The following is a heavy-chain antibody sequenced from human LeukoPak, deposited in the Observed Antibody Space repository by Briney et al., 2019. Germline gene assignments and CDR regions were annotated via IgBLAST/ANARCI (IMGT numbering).Heavy chain of an antibody. CDR3: ATSRRKEAYYYYGMDV. CDR2: FDPEDGET. D-gene: IGHD6-6*01. CDR1: GYTLTELS. Sequence: GASVKVSCKVSGYTLTELSMHWARQAPGKGLEWMGGFDPEDGETIYAQKFQGRVTMTEDTSTDTAYMELSSLRSEDTAVYYCATSRRKEAYYYYGMDVWGQGTTVTVSS. V-gene: IGHV1-24*01. J-gene: IGHJ6*02.